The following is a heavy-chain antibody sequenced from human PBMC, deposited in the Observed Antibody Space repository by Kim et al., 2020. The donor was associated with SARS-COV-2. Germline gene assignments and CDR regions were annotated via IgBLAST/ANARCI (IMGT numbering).Heavy chain of an antibody. CDR2: ISYDGSNK. V-gene: IGHV3-30*18. J-gene: IGHJ6*02. CDR1: GFTFSSYG. Sequence: GGSLRLSCAASGFTFSSYGMHWVRQAPGKGLEWVAVISYDGSNKYYADSVKGRFTISRDNSKNTLYLQMNSLRAEDTAVYYCAKDNQRGWLLGGMDVWGQGTTVTVSS. D-gene: IGHD3-22*01. CDR3: AKDNQRGWLLGGMDV.